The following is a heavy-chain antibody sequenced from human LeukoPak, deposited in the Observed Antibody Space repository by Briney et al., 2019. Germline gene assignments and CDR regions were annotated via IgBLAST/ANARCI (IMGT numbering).Heavy chain of an antibody. CDR3: AKSGTYYYDSSGYGPYAFDI. Sequence: GGSLRLSCAAPGFTFSSYAMSWVRQAPGKGLEWVSAISGSGGSTYYADSVKGRFTISRDNSKNTLYLQMNSLRAEDTAVYYCAKSGTYYYDSSGYGPYAFDIWGQGTMVTVSS. CDR1: GFTFSSYA. V-gene: IGHV3-23*01. CDR2: ISGSGGST. D-gene: IGHD3-22*01. J-gene: IGHJ3*02.